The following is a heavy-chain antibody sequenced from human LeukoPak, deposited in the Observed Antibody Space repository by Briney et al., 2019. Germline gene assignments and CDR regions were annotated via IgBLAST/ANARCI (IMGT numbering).Heavy chain of an antibody. J-gene: IGHJ4*02. Sequence: SETLSLTCTVSGGSISSHYYWIWIRQPPGKGLEWIGSIYYSGSTYYNPSLKSRVTISVDTSKNQFSLKLNSLTAAETAVYYCARQYGSGSSYTPVVDLWGQGTLVTVSS. CDR3: ARQYGSGSSYTPVVDL. CDR2: IYYSGST. D-gene: IGHD3-10*01. V-gene: IGHV4-39*01. CDR1: GGSISSHYY.